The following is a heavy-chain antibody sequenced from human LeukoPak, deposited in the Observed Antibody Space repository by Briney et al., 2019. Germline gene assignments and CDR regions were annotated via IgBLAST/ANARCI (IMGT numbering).Heavy chain of an antibody. D-gene: IGHD5-18*01. Sequence: PGGSLRLSCAASGFTCSSYAMSWVRQAPGKGLEWVSGLSGSGGSTYYADSVKGRFTISRDNSKNTLYLQMNSLRAEDTAVYYCAKGTGGYGYLFDSWGQGTLVTVSS. CDR2: LSGSGGST. CDR1: GFTCSSYA. V-gene: IGHV3-23*01. CDR3: AKGTGGYGYLFDS. J-gene: IGHJ4*02.